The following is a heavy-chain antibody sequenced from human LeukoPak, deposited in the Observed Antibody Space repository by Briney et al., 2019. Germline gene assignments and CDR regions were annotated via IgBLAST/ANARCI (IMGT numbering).Heavy chain of an antibody. J-gene: IGHJ4*02. Sequence: GGSLRLSCAASGFTFSNNAMSWVRQAPGKGLEWVSSISTSGGSTYYADSVKGRFTISRDNSKNTLYLQMNSLRAEDTAVYYCASRAGSYYNGLDYWGQGTLVTVSS. CDR3: ASRAGSYYNGLDY. CDR2: ISTSGGST. D-gene: IGHD3-10*01. CDR1: GFTFSNNA. V-gene: IGHV3-23*01.